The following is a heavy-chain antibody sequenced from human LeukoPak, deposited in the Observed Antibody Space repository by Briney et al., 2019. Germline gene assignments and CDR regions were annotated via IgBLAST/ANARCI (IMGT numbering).Heavy chain of an antibody. J-gene: IGHJ5*02. CDR3: ARRPGTYYYGSGRSFDP. Sequence: SETLSLTCTVSGGSISSYYWSWIRQPPGKGLEWIGEINHSGSTNYNPSLKSRVTISVDTSKNQFSLKLSSVTAADTAVYYCARRPGTYYYGSGRSFDPWGQGTLVTVSS. CDR2: INHSGST. V-gene: IGHV4-34*01. CDR1: GGSISSYY. D-gene: IGHD3-10*01.